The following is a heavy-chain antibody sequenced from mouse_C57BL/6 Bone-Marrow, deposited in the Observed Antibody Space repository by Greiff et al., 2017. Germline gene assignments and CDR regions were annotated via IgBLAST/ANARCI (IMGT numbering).Heavy chain of an antibody. V-gene: IGHV1-82*01. CDR2: IYPGDGDT. CDR1: GYAFSSSW. J-gene: IGHJ4*01. D-gene: IGHD1-1*01. Sequence: VQLQQSGPELVKPGASVTISCKASGYAFSSSWMNWVKQRPGKGLEWIGRIYPGDGDTNYNGKFKGKATLTADKSSSTAYMQLSSLTSEDSAVYFCATTTVVAKDYAMDYWGQGTSVTVSS. CDR3: ATTTVVAKDYAMDY.